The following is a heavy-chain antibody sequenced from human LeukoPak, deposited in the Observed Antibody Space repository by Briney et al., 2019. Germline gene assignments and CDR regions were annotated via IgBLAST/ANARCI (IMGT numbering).Heavy chain of an antibody. D-gene: IGHD3-16*02. CDR3: AKTLWGSYRYPFDP. CDR2: IRYDGSNK. J-gene: IGHJ5*02. V-gene: IGHV3-30*02. CDR1: GFTFSSYG. Sequence: GGSLRLSCAAPGFTFSSYGMHWVRQAPGKGLEWVAFIRYDGSNKYYADSVKGRFTISRDNSKNTLYLQMNSLRAEDTAVYYCAKTLWGSYRYPFDPWGQGTLVTVSS.